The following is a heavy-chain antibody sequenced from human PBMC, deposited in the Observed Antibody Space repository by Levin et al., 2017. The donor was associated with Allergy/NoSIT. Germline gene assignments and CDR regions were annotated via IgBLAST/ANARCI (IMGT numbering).Heavy chain of an antibody. J-gene: IGHJ4*02. CDR1: GFTFDDYG. CDR2: INWNGGST. CDR3: AREMAPGTFDY. Sequence: LSLTCAASGFTFDDYGMSWVRQAPGKGLEWVSGINWNGGSTGYADSVKGRFTISRDNAKNSLYLQMNSLRAEDTALYHCAREMAPGTFDYWGQGTLVTVSS. V-gene: IGHV3-20*01. D-gene: IGHD5-24*01.